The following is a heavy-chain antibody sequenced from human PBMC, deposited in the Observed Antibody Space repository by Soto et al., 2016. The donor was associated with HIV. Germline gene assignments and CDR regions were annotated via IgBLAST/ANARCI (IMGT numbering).Heavy chain of an antibody. CDR1: GFKFSDYY. D-gene: IGHD6-13*01. CDR2: ISSGRTI. CDR3: ATWSLDPYRSNWYVGYYHH. J-gene: IGHJ1*01. V-gene: IGHV3-11*04. Sequence: VQLVESGGGLVKPGGSLRLSCAASGFKFSDYYMSWIRQAPGKGLEWISYISSGRTIYYADSVKGRFTISRDNAKNSLYLQMNSLRAEDTAVYYCATWSLDPYRSNWYVGYYHHWGQGTLVTVAS.